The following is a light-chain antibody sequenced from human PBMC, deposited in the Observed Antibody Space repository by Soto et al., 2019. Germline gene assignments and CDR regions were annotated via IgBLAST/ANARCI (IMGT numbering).Light chain of an antibody. CDR1: SSTVGGFNV. J-gene: IGLJ1*01. CDR2: EGI. CDR3: CSYVGATTHV. Sequence: QSVLTQPASVSGSPGQSITISCTGTSSTVGGFNVVSWYQQHPGKAPKVIIYEGIKRPSGVSNRFSGSNSGSTASLTISGLQAEDEADYYCCSYVGATTHVFGTATKV. V-gene: IGLV2-23*01.